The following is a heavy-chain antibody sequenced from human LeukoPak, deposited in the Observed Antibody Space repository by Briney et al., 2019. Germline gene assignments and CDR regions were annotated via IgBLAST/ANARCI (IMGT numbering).Heavy chain of an antibody. V-gene: IGHV3-48*03. CDR3: ARDEHLRVGGDGHYYGMDV. Sequence: GGSLRLSCKGSGFRFINFEMNWVRQAPGKGLEWVSFISSSGHTIYYADSVKGRFTISRDNARNSLYLQMNSLRAEDTAVYYCARDEHLRVGGDGHYYGMDVWGQGTTVTVSS. CDR2: ISSSGHTI. CDR1: GFRFINFE. D-gene: IGHD2-21*02. J-gene: IGHJ6*02.